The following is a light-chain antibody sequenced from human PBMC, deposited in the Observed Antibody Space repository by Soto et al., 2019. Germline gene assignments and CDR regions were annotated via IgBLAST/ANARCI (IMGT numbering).Light chain of an antibody. J-gene: IGLJ2*01. V-gene: IGLV2-23*03. Sequence: QSVLTQPASVSGSPGQSITISCTGTSSDVGSYNLVSWYQQHPGKAPKLMIYEGSKLPSGVSNRFSGSKSGNTASLTISGLQAEDEADYYCCSYAGSSTFPVFGGGTKLTVL. CDR2: EGS. CDR3: CSYAGSSTFPV. CDR1: SSDVGSYNL.